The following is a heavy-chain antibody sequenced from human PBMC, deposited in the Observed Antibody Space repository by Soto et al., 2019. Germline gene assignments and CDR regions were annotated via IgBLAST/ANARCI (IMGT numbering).Heavy chain of an antibody. Sequence: EVQLVESGGGLVQPGGSLRLSCATSGFILSDCAMNWVRQAPGTGLEWVSYISSSSSVIDYADSVKGRFTVSRDNARNSLYLLMNSLRAEDTAVYYCARDLSWGSNWYYYMDVWGKGTTVTVSS. CDR1: GFILSDCA. J-gene: IGHJ6*03. CDR2: ISSSSSVI. V-gene: IGHV3-48*01. D-gene: IGHD7-27*01. CDR3: ARDLSWGSNWYYYMDV.